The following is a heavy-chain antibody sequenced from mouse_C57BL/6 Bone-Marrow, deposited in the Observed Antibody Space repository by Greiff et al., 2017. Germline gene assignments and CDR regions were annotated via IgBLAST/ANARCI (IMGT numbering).Heavy chain of an antibody. CDR3: AREYGYGPPWFAY. CDR1: GYTFTSYW. CDR2: IDPSDSYT. D-gene: IGHD2-2*01. V-gene: IGHV1-50*01. J-gene: IGHJ3*01. Sequence: QVQLQQPGAELVKPGASVKLSCKASGYTFTSYWMQWVKQRPGQGLEWIGEIDPSDSYTNYNQKFKGKATLTVDTSSSTAYMQLSSLTSEDSAVYFCAREYGYGPPWFAYWGQGTLVTVSA.